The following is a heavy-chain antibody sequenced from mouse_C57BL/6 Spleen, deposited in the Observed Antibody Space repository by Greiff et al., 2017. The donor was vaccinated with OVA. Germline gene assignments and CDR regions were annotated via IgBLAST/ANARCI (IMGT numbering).Heavy chain of an antibody. CDR1: GYSFTGYY. Sequence: VQLQQSGPELVKPGASVKISCKASGYSFTGYYMNWVKQSPEKSLEWIGEINPSTGGTTYNQKFKAKATLTVDKSSSTAYMQLKSLTSEDSAVYYCARETAQYYFDYWGQGTTLTVSS. CDR2: INPSTGGT. CDR3: ARETAQYYFDY. J-gene: IGHJ2*01. D-gene: IGHD3-2*02. V-gene: IGHV1-42*01.